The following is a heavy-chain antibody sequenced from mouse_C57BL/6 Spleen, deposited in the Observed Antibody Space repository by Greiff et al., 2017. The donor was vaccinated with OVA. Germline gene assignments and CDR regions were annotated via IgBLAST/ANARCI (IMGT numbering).Heavy chain of an antibody. CDR1: GYTFTDYY. CDR3: AMGYYGSSYDY. J-gene: IGHJ2*01. D-gene: IGHD1-1*01. Sequence: EVKLMESGPVLVKPGASVKMSCKASGYTFTDYYMNWVKQSHGKSLEWIGVINPYNGGTSYNQKFKGKATLTVDKSSSTAYMELNSLTSEDSAVYYCAMGYYGSSYDYWGQGTTLTVSS. V-gene: IGHV1-19*01. CDR2: INPYNGGT.